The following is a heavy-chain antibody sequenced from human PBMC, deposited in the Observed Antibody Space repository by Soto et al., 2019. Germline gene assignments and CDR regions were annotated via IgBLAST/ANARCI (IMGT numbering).Heavy chain of an antibody. CDR3: FGWLGSNLLDP. D-gene: IGHD3-22*01. Sequence: QVQPQQWGTGLLKPSETLSLTCAVYGGSFSTYYWNWIRQPPGKGLEWIGEINHSGNTPYNPSLKSRVTMSLDTSKNQFSLKLTSVTAADTAVYYCFGWLGSNLLDPWCQGTLVTVSS. CDR1: GGSFSTYY. V-gene: IGHV4-34*01. CDR2: INHSGNT. J-gene: IGHJ5*02.